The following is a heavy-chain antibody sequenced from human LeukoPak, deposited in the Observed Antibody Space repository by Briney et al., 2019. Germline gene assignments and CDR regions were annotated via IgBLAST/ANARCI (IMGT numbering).Heavy chain of an antibody. CDR3: ARPGPNYWYFDL. CDR2: IGISGDT. Sequence: PGGSLRLSCAASGFTFSRYDMHWVRQTPGKGLEWVSGIGISGDTYYPDSVKGRFTISREDAKNSLYLQMNSLRAGDMAVYYRARPGPNYWYFDLWGRGTLVTVSS. CDR1: GFTFSRYD. V-gene: IGHV3-13*01. J-gene: IGHJ2*01.